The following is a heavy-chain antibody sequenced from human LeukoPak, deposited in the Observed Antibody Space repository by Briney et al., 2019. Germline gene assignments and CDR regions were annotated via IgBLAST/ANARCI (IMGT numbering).Heavy chain of an antibody. CDR2: INPNSGGT. CDR3: ARFRSDPARYYYDREGGLDY. D-gene: IGHD3-22*01. CDR1: GYTFTGYY. J-gene: IGHJ4*02. V-gene: IGHV1-2*06. Sequence: ASVKVSCKASGYTFTGYYMHWVRQAPGQGLEWMGRINPNSGGTNYAQKFQGRVTMTRDTSISTAYMELSRLRSDDTAVYYCARFRSDPARYYYDREGGLDYWGQGTLVTVSP.